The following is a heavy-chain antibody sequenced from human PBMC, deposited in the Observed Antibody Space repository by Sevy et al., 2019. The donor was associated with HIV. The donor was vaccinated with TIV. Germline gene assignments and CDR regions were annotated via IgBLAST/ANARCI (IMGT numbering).Heavy chain of an antibody. CDR1: GFIFSDYY. J-gene: IGHJ6*02. CDR3: AREGSIFGVVPNYGMDV. D-gene: IGHD3-3*01. V-gene: IGHV3-11*04. CDR2: ISSTSGSDI. Sequence: GGSLRLSCAASGFIFSDYYMNWIRQAPGKGLEWVSYISSTSGSDIYYADSVKGRFTISRDNAKNSLYLQMNSLRAEDTAVYYCAREGSIFGVVPNYGMDVWGQGTTVTVSS.